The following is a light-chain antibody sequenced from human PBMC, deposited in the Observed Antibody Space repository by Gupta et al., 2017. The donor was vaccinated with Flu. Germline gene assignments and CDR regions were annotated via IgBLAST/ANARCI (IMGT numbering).Light chain of an antibody. Sequence: QSALTQPASVSVSPGQSITISCTGTSSDVGGYNYVSWYQQHPGKAPKLMIYEVSNRPSGVPNRFSGSKSGTTASLTITGLQAEDEADYYCSSYKTSSNLCVFGTGTKLTVL. CDR2: EVS. J-gene: IGLJ1*01. V-gene: IGLV2-14*01. CDR3: SSYKTSSNLCV. CDR1: SSDVGGYNY.